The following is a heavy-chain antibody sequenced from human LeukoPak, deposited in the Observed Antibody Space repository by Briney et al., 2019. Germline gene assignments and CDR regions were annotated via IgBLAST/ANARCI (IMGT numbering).Heavy chain of an antibody. CDR1: SGSISSGSYY. CDR3: ARVGYYDILTGYYGYYYMDV. V-gene: IGHV4-61*02. Sequence: SQTLSLTCTVSSGSISSGSYYWSWIRQPAGKGLEWIARIYTSGSTNYNPSLKSRVTISVDTSKNQFSLKLSSVTAADTAVYYCARVGYYDILTGYYGYYYMDVWGKGTTVTVSS. D-gene: IGHD3-9*01. CDR2: IYTSGST. J-gene: IGHJ6*03.